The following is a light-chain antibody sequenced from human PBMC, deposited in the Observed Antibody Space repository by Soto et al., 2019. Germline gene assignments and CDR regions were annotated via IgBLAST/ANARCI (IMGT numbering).Light chain of an antibody. J-gene: IGLJ1*01. CDR1: SSDVGGYNY. Sequence: QSALTQPASVSGSPGQSITISCTGTSSDVGGYNYVSWYQQHPGKAPKLMIYDVSNRPSGVSNRFSGSKSGNTAALTISGLQAEDVADYYCSSYPIRSKVFGTGPKVTVL. CDR2: DVS. V-gene: IGLV2-14*01. CDR3: SSYPIRSKV.